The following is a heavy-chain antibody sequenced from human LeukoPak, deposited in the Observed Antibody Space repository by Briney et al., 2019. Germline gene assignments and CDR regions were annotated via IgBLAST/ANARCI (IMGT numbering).Heavy chain of an antibody. Sequence: GGSLRLSCAASGFTFDDYAMHWVRQAPGKGLEWVSGISWNSGSIGYADSVKGRFTISRDNSKNTLYLQMNSLRAEDTAVYYCAKDGVGATATQHWGQGTLVTVSS. V-gene: IGHV3-9*01. D-gene: IGHD1-26*01. J-gene: IGHJ1*01. CDR3: AKDGVGATATQH. CDR1: GFTFDDYA. CDR2: ISWNSGSI.